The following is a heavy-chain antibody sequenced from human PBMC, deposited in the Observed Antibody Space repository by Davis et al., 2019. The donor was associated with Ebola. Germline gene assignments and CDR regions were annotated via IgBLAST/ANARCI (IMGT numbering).Heavy chain of an antibody. J-gene: IGHJ4*02. D-gene: IGHD1-26*01. Sequence: GGSLRLSCAASGFTFSTYAMHWVRQAPGKGLEWVAVISSDGSTIHYPDSVKGRFTISRDNSKNTLCLHMNSLRGEDTAVYYCARDEWTAGASAFDYWGQGTLVTVSS. CDR2: ISSDGSTI. V-gene: IGHV3-30*04. CDR3: ARDEWTAGASAFDY. CDR1: GFTFSTYA.